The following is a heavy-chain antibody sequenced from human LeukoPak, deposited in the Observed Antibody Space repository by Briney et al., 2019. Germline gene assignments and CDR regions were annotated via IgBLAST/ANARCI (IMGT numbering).Heavy chain of an antibody. Sequence: KPSETLSLTCTVSGGSTSSYYWSWIRQPPGKGLEWIGYVYYSGSTNYNPSLKSRVTISVDTSKNQFSLKLSSVTAADTAVYYCARSISLDWFDPWGQGTLVTVSS. CDR3: ARSISLDWFDP. D-gene: IGHD2-21*01. J-gene: IGHJ5*02. CDR1: GGSTSSYY. V-gene: IGHV4-59*08. CDR2: VYYSGST.